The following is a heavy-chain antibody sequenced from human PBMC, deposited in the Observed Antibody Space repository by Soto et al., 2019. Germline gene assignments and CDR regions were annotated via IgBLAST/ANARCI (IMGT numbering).Heavy chain of an antibody. Sequence: EVQLLESGGGLVQPGGSLRLSCAASGFTFSSYAMTWVRQAPGKGLEWVSALSGSGVSTYYADSVKGRFTISRDNSKNTLYLKMKSLRAEDRAVYYCAKGGGTKDYYDTSGYYLYYYYAMDVWGQGTTVTVSS. V-gene: IGHV3-23*01. CDR3: AKGGGTKDYYDTSGYYLYYYYAMDV. D-gene: IGHD3-22*01. CDR2: LSGSGVST. CDR1: GFTFSSYA. J-gene: IGHJ6*02.